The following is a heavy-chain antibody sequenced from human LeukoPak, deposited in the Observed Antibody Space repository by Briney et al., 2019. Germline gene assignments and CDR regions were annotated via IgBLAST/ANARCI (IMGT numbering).Heavy chain of an antibody. Sequence: SQTLSLTCTVSGGLISRIEYYWGWVRQSPVRGPEWLGHIYHTGTTLYSPHLNNRLTLSVDSSKNQFSLTLNSVTAADTAVYYCASVSVWELATHPGGSFDYWGRGILVTVSS. CDR1: GGLISRIEYY. CDR2: IYHTGTT. V-gene: IGHV4-30-4*01. J-gene: IGHJ4*02. D-gene: IGHD1-26*01. CDR3: ASVSVWELATHPGGSFDY.